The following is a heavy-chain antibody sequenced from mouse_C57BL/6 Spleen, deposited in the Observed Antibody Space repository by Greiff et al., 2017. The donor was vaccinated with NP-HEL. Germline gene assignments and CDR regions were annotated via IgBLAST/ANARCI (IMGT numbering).Heavy chain of an antibody. V-gene: IGHV1-82*01. J-gene: IGHJ2*01. CDR2: IYPGDGDT. Sequence: VQLQQSGPELVKPGASVKISCKASGYAFSSSWMNWVKQRPGKGLEWIGRIYPGDGDTNYNGKFKGKATLTADKSSSTAYMQLSSLTSEDSAVYFCARIDSNSFDYWGQGTTLTVSS. D-gene: IGHD2-5*01. CDR1: GYAFSSSW. CDR3: ARIDSNSFDY.